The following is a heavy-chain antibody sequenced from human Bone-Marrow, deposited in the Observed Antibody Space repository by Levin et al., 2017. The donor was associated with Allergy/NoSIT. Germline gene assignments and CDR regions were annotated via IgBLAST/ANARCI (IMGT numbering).Heavy chain of an antibody. J-gene: IGHJ4*02. D-gene: IGHD6-19*01. V-gene: IGHV2-70*17. CDR1: GFSLESTAMC. Sequence: SGPTLVKPTQTLTLTCAFSGFSLESTAMCVSWIRQPPGKALEWLARIDWDDDKLYTSSLKTRLTISKDTSKNEVVLTMTNMDPVDTATYYCARTFHSVAGSFDHWGPGTLVTVSS. CDR2: IDWDDDK. CDR3: ARTFHSVAGSFDH.